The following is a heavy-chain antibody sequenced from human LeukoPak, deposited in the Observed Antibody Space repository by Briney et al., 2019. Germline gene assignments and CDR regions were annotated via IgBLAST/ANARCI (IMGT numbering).Heavy chain of an antibody. D-gene: IGHD2-15*01. CDR3: AREAGYCSGGVRLTGDYFDY. CDR1: GFTFNSHA. J-gene: IGHJ4*02. CDR2: ISYDGGNK. V-gene: IGHV3-30-3*01. Sequence: PGRSLRLSCAASGFTFNSHALHWVRQAPGKGLEWVAVISYDGGNKYYANSVKGRFTISRDNSKKILYLEMNSLRAEDTALYYCAREAGYCSGGVRLTGDYFDYWGQGTLVTVSS.